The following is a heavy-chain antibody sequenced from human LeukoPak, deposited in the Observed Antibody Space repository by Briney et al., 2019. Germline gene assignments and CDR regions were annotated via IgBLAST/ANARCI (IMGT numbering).Heavy chain of an antibody. Sequence: ASVKVSCKASGYTFTSYGISWVRQAPGQGLEWMGWISAYNGNTNYAQKLQGRVTMTTDTSTSTAYMELRSLRSDDTAVYYCARASNYDILTGYEYPWGQGTLVTVSS. V-gene: IGHV1-18*04. CDR1: GYTFTSYG. J-gene: IGHJ5*02. CDR2: ISAYNGNT. CDR3: ARASNYDILTGYEYP. D-gene: IGHD3-9*01.